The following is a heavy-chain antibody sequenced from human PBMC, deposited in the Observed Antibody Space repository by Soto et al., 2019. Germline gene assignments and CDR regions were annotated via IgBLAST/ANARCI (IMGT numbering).Heavy chain of an antibody. V-gene: IGHV4-30-4*01. CDR1: GGSIISDDYY. J-gene: IGHJ4*02. CDR2: IYYSGST. CDR3: ARSTGRF. Sequence: QVQLQESGPGLVKPSQTLSLTCTVSGGSIISDDYYWSWIRQSPGKGLQWIGYIYYSGSTYYNPTLKSRLTTSIDPSKNQFSLKLTSVTAADTAIYYCARSTGRFWGQGILVTVSS.